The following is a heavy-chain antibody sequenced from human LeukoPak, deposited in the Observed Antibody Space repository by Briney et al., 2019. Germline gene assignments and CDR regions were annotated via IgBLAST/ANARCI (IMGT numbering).Heavy chain of an antibody. CDR2: IYSGGST. CDR3: ATYRQVLLPFES. V-gene: IGHV3-66*01. J-gene: IGHJ4*02. Sequence: GSLRLSCAASGFTVSSNYMSWVRQAPGKGLEWVSVIYSGGSTYYADSVKGRSTISRDNSKNTLYLQMNSLRVEDTAIYYCATYRQVLLPFESWGQGTLVTVSS. D-gene: IGHD5-18*01. CDR1: GFTVSSNY.